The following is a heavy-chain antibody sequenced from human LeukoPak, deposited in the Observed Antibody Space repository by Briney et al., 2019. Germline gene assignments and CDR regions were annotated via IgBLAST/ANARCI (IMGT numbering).Heavy chain of an antibody. Sequence: GGSLRLSCAASGFTFSSYWMSWVRQAPGKGLEWVSYISSSGSTIYYADSVKGRFTISRDNAKNSLYLQMNSLRAEDTAVYYCARARGYDFWSGYDYWGQGTLVTVSS. D-gene: IGHD3-3*01. CDR2: ISSSGSTI. J-gene: IGHJ4*02. V-gene: IGHV3-48*04. CDR3: ARARGYDFWSGYDY. CDR1: GFTFSSYW.